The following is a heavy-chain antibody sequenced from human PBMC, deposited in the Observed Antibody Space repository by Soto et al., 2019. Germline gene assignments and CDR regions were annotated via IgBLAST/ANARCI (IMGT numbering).Heavy chain of an antibody. CDR3: ARNARQWLRRWFDP. Sequence: QVQLQQWGAGLLKPSETLSLTCAVYGGSFSGYYWSWIRQPPGKGLEWIGEINHSGSTNYNPSLKSRVTISVDTSKNQFSLKLSSVTAADTAVYYCARNARQWLRRWFDPWGQGTLVPVSS. CDR2: INHSGST. J-gene: IGHJ5*02. D-gene: IGHD3-22*01. V-gene: IGHV4-34*01. CDR1: GGSFSGYY.